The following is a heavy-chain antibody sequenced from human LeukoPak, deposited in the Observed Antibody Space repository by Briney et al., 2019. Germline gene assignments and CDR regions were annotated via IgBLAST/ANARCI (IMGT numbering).Heavy chain of an antibody. CDR1: GYTFTSYG. J-gene: IGHJ4*02. Sequence: ASVKVSCKASGYTFTSYGISWVRQAPGQGLEWMGWISAYNGNTNYAQKLQGRVTMTTDTSTSTAYMELRSLRSDDTAVYYCARDFLIAAAGTGVFDYWGQGTLVTVSS. V-gene: IGHV1-18*01. CDR3: ARDFLIAAAGTGVFDY. D-gene: IGHD6-13*01. CDR2: ISAYNGNT.